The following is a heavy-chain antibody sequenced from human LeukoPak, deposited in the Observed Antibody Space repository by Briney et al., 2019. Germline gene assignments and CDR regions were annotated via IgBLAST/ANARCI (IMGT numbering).Heavy chain of an antibody. CDR1: GYSFTSYW. V-gene: IGHV5-51*01. J-gene: IGHJ4*02. D-gene: IGHD1-14*01. CDR2: IYPGDSDT. CDR3: ARRGGSRTSYYFDY. Sequence: GESLKISCKGSGYSFTSYWIGWLSHMPGKGLEWMGIIYPGDSDTRYSPSFQGQVTISADKSISTAYLQWSSLKASDTAMYYCARRGGSRTSYYFDYWGQGTLGTVSS.